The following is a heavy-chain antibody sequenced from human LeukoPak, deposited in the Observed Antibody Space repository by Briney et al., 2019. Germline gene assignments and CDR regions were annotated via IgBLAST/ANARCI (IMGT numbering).Heavy chain of an antibody. J-gene: IGHJ4*02. D-gene: IGHD6-13*01. CDR3: ARVYSVGGAAAGSEHFDY. V-gene: IGHV5-51*01. CDR2: IYPGDYDT. CDR1: GYSFTSYW. Sequence: GESLKISCKGSGYSFTSYWIGWVRQMPGKRLEWMGIIYPGDYDTRYSPSFQGQVTISADKSISTAYLQWSSLKASDTAMYYCARVYSVGGAAAGSEHFDYWGQGTLVTVSS.